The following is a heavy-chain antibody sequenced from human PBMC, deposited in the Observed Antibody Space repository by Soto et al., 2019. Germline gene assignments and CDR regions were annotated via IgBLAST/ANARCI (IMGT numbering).Heavy chain of an antibody. Sequence: EVQLVESGGGLVKPGGYLRLSCAASGFDFSNGWMSWVRQAPGKGLERVGRIKSKAHGETTDYAAHVKGRFTISRDDSRNTLYLHMHSLQTEDRAVYYCSTDEWEWGQGTLVTVSS. J-gene: IGHJ4*02. D-gene: IGHD1-26*01. V-gene: IGHV3-15*05. CDR1: GFDFSNGW. CDR2: IKSKAHGETT. CDR3: STDEWE.